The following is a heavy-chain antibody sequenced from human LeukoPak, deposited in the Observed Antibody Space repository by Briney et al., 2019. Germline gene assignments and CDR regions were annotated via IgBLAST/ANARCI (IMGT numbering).Heavy chain of an antibody. CDR1: GGSISSGGYS. J-gene: IGHJ4*02. CDR3: ARDSGQHSGYDWSH. Sequence: SETLSLTCAVSGGSISSGGYSWSWIRQPPGKGLEWIGYIYHSGSTYYNPSLKSRVTISVDRSKKQFSLKLTSVTAADTAVYYCARDSGQHSGYDWSHWGQGTLVTVSS. D-gene: IGHD5-12*01. V-gene: IGHV4-30-2*01. CDR2: IYHSGST.